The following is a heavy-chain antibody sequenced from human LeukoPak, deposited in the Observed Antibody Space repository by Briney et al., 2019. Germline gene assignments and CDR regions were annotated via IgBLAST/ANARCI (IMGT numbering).Heavy chain of an antibody. Sequence: GGSLRLSCAASGFTFSSYSMNWVRQAPGKGLEWVSSISSSSSYIYYADSVKGRFTISRDNAKNSLYLQMNSLRAEDTAVYYCARDLSRNYELNYWGQGTLVTVSS. CDR3: ARDLSRNYELNY. J-gene: IGHJ4*02. CDR1: GFTFSSYS. D-gene: IGHD1-7*01. V-gene: IGHV3-21*01. CDR2: ISSSSSYI.